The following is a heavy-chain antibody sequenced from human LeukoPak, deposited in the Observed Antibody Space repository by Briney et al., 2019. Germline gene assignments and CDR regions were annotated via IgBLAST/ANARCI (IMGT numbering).Heavy chain of an antibody. CDR1: GFTFDDYT. J-gene: IGHJ4*02. Sequence: GGSLRLSCAASGFTFDDYTMHWARQAPGKGLEWVSLISWDGGSTYYADSAKGRFTISRDNSKNSLYLQMNSLRAEDTALYYCAKDRSYGGNSGVGYYFDYWGQGTLVTVSS. V-gene: IGHV3-43D*03. CDR2: ISWDGGST. CDR3: AKDRSYGGNSGVGYYFDY. D-gene: IGHD4-23*01.